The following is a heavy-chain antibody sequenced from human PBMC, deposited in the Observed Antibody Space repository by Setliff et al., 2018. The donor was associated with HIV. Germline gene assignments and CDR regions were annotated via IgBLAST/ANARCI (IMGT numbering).Heavy chain of an antibody. CDR2: FYTSGST. J-gene: IGHJ4*02. CDR3: ARGSGYSFGFNYFDY. Sequence: SETLSLTCTVSDDSVSTFYCTWLRQAAGKGLEWIGHFYTSGSTNYNPSLKSRVTISLDMSKNQFSLRLSSVTAADTAVYYCARGSGYSFGFNYFDYWGQGTLVTVSS. D-gene: IGHD5-18*01. V-gene: IGHV4-4*07. CDR1: DDSVSTFY.